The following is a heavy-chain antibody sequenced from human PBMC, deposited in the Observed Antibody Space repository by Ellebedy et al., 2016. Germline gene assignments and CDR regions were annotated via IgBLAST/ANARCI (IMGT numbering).Heavy chain of an antibody. CDR1: GGSISSGSYY. J-gene: IGHJ5*02. V-gene: IGHV4-61*02. CDR3: ARGRGRGFLAKAGWFDP. CDR2: IYTSGST. D-gene: IGHD3-3*01. Sequence: SETLSLTXTVSGGSISSGSYYWSWIRQPAGKGLEWIGRIYTSGSTNYNPSLKSRVTMSVDTSKNQFSLKLSSVTAADTAVYYCARGRGRGFLAKAGWFDPWGQGTLVTVSS.